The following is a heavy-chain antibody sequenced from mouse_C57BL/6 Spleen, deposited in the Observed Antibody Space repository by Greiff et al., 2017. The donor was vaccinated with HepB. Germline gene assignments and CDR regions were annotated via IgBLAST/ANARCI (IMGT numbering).Heavy chain of an antibody. V-gene: IGHV5-9-1*02. CDR1: GFTFSSYA. J-gene: IGHJ4*01. D-gene: IGHD1-1*01. CDR3: TRDNYGSSYYAMDY. Sequence: EVQVVESGEGLVKPGGSLKLSCAASGFTFSSYAMSWVRQTPEKRLEWVAYISSGGDYIYYADTVKGRFTISRDNARNTLYLQMSSLKSEDTAMYYCTRDNYGSSYYAMDYWGQGTSVTVSS. CDR2: ISSGGDYI.